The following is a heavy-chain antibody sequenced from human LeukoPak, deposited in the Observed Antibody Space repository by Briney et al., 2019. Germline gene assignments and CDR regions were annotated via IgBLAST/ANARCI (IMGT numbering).Heavy chain of an antibody. V-gene: IGHV4-34*01. CDR1: GGSFSGYY. Sequence: SETLSLTCAVYGGSFSGYYWSWIRQPPGKGLEWIGEINHSGSTNYNPSLKSRVTISVDTSKNQFSLELSSVTAADTAVYYCARRLTTVTTDFDYWGQGTLVTVSS. D-gene: IGHD4-17*01. J-gene: IGHJ4*02. CDR3: ARRLTTVTTDFDY. CDR2: INHSGST.